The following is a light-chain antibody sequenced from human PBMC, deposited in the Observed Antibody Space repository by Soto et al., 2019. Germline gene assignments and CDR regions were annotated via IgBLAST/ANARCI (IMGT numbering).Light chain of an antibody. CDR1: ISNIGAGYD. CDR2: GNS. J-gene: IGLJ1*01. V-gene: IGLV1-40*01. Sequence: QSVRERPPSVSGAPGQRVTISCTGSISNIGAGYDVHWYQHVPGTAPRLLIFGNSNRRSGVPDRFSGSKSGPSAFLAITGLQAEDEADYYCQSYDNSLSGSAVFGTGTKVTVL. CDR3: QSYDNSLSGSAV.